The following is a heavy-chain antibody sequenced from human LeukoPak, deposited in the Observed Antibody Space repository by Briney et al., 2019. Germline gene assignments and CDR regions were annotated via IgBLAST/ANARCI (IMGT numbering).Heavy chain of an antibody. CDR3: ARDRGFDSSSWAYYFDC. V-gene: IGHV3-21*01. J-gene: IGHJ4*02. CDR1: GFTFSSYS. D-gene: IGHD6-6*01. CDR2: ISSSSSYI. Sequence: GGSLRLSCAASGFTFSSYSMNWVRQAPGKGLEWVSSISSSSSYIYYADSVKGRFTISRYNDKNSLYLQMTTLRHEDTAVYYCARDRGFDSSSWAYYFDCWGQGTLVTVSS.